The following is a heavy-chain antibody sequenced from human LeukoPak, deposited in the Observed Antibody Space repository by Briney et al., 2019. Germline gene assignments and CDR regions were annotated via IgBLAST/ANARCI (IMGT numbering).Heavy chain of an antibody. Sequence: SQTLSLTCAISGDSVSSKSATWNWIRQSPSRGLEWLGRTYYTSRWNVDYEVSVKSRITINPDTSRSQFSLQLNSVTPEDTAVYYCAREGWFGEPPSHWFDPWGQGSLVTVSS. J-gene: IGHJ5*02. CDR2: TYYTSRWNV. D-gene: IGHD3-10*01. CDR1: GDSVSSKSAT. CDR3: AREGWFGEPPSHWFDP. V-gene: IGHV6-1*01.